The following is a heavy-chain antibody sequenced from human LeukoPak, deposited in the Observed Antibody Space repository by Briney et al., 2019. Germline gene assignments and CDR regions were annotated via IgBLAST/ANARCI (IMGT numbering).Heavy chain of an antibody. CDR2: INWNGGST. D-gene: IGHD3-9*01. Sequence: PGGSMRLSCAASGFTFDDYGMSWVRQAPGKWLEWVSGINWNGGSTGYADSVKGRFTISRDNAKNSLYLQMNSLRAEDTALYYCARSLGYDILDLDYGGQGTLVTVSS. CDR1: GFTFDDYG. CDR3: ARSLGYDILDLDY. V-gene: IGHV3-20*04. J-gene: IGHJ4*02.